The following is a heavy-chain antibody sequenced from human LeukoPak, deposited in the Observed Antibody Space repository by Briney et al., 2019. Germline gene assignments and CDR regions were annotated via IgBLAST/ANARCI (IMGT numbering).Heavy chain of an antibody. CDR1: GFTFSVSA. Sequence: LAGGSLKLSCAASGFTFSVSAIHWVRQASGKGLEWIGRIRSKANNYATTYVASVKGRFTISRDDSKNTAYLQMNSLKTEDTAVYFCTRSGVCDYGDSGGSQDAFDIWGQGTMVTVSS. CDR3: TRSGVCDYGDSGGSQDAFDI. CDR2: IRSKANNYAT. V-gene: IGHV3-73*01. J-gene: IGHJ3*02. D-gene: IGHD4-17*01.